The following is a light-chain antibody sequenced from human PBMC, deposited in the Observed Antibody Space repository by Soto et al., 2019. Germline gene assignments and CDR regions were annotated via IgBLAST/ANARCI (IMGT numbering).Light chain of an antibody. J-gene: IGLJ1*01. CDR2: GDT. V-gene: IGLV1-40*01. CDR3: QSYESSPSGYV. Sequence: QSVLTQPPSASGTPGQRVTISCSGSDSNIGTNFVYWYQQLPGTAPKLLIYGDTNRPSGVPDRFSGSKSATSASLAITGLQAEDEADYYCQSYESSPSGYVFGTGTKVTVL. CDR1: DSNIGTNF.